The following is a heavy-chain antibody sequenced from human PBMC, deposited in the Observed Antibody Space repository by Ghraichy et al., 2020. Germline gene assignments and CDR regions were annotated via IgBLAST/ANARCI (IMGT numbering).Heavy chain of an antibody. D-gene: IGHD3-16*01. V-gene: IGHV3-53*01. CDR1: GFTVSTNY. Sequence: GGSLRLSCAASGFTVSTNYMNWVRQTPGKGLEWVSVVYSGVATKIADSVKGRCTVSRDISKNTLYLQMNSLRVEDTAVYYCARELRVYGMDVWGQGTTVTVSS. CDR3: ARELRVYGMDV. J-gene: IGHJ6*02. CDR2: VYSGVAT.